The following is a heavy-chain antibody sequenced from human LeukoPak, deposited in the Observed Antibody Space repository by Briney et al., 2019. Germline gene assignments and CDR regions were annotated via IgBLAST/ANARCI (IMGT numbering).Heavy chain of an antibody. Sequence: GGSLRLSCAATGLTFSSHGMLGAPQARGRGLEGVAVVWLYGSNKYYVDSVKGRFTISRDNSKNTHYLEMNSLRAEDTGVYYCARDVKASSGHVDHWGQGNLVTGSS. CDR1: GLTFSSHG. D-gene: IGHD6-19*01. CDR2: VWLYGSNK. J-gene: IGHJ4*02. V-gene: IGHV3-33*01. CDR3: ARDVKASSGHVDH.